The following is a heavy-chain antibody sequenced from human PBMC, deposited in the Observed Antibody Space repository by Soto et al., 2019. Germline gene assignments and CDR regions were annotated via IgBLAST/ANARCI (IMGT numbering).Heavy chain of an antibody. D-gene: IGHD6-13*01. CDR3: ARQTDLAAAGTLDYGMDV. V-gene: IGHV5-10-1*01. Sequence: GESLKISCKGSGYIFTSYWISWVRQMPGKGLEWMGRIDPSDSYTNYSPSFQGHVTISADKSISTAYLQWSSLKASDTAMYYCARQTDLAAAGTLDYGMDVWGQGTTVTVSS. J-gene: IGHJ6*02. CDR1: GYIFTSYW. CDR2: IDPSDSYT.